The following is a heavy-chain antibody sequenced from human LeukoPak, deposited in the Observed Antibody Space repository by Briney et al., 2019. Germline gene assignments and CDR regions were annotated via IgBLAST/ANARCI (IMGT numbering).Heavy chain of an antibody. D-gene: IGHD3-3*01. CDR3: ARHITKYYDFWSGYPGG. J-gene: IGHJ4*02. Sequence: SETLSLTCTVSGGSISSSSYYWGWIRQPPGKGLEWIGSIYYSGSTYYNPSLKSRVTISVDTSKNQFSLKLSSVTAADTAVYYCARHITKYYDFWSGYPGGWGQGTLVTVFS. V-gene: IGHV4-39*01. CDR2: IYYSGST. CDR1: GGSISSSSYY.